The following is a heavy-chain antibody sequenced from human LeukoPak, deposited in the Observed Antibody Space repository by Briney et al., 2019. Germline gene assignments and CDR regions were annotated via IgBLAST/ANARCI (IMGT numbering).Heavy chain of an antibody. CDR1: GFTVSSNY. V-gene: IGHV3-53*01. CDR3: ARSIWFGEPFDY. D-gene: IGHD3-10*01. J-gene: IGHJ4*02. CDR2: IYSGGST. Sequence: GGSLRLSCAASGFTVSSNYMSWDRQAPGKGLEWVSVIYSGGSTYYADSVKGRFTISRDNSKNTLYLQMNSLRAEDTAVYYCARSIWFGEPFDYWGQGTLVTVSS.